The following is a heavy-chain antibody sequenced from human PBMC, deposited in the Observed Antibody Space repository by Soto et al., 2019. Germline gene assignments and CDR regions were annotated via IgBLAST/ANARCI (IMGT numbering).Heavy chain of an antibody. CDR3: ARVGSGRRDAFDI. D-gene: IGHD1-1*01. V-gene: IGHV4-59*01. Sequence: PLATLSITCSVSCGSISSYSWSWIRQPPGKGLEWIGYIYYSGSTNYNPSLKSRVTISVDTSKNQFSLKLSSVTAADTAVYYCARVGSGRRDAFDIWGQGTMVTVSS. CDR1: CGSISSYS. CDR2: IYYSGST. J-gene: IGHJ3*02.